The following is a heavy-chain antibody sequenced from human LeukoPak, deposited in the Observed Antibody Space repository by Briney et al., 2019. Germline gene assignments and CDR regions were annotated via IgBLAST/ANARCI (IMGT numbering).Heavy chain of an antibody. D-gene: IGHD3-9*01. CDR3: ARDLYDILTGYSHHGMDV. J-gene: IGHJ6*02. Sequence: ASVKVSCKASGYTFTGYYMHWVRQAPGQGLEWMGWINPNSGGTNYAQKFQGRVTMTRDTSISTAYMELSRLRSDDTAVYYCARDLYDILTGYSHHGMDVWGQGTTVTVSS. V-gene: IGHV1-2*02. CDR1: GYTFTGYY. CDR2: INPNSGGT.